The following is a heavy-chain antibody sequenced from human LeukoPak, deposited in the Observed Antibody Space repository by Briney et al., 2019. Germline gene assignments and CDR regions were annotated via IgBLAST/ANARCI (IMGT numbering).Heavy chain of an antibody. J-gene: IGHJ5*02. D-gene: IGHD2-2*01. CDR1: GGTFSSYA. V-gene: IGHV1-69*05. Sequence: SVKVSCKASGGTFSSYAISWVRQAPGQGLEWMGGIIPIFGTANYAQKFQGRVTITTDESTSTTYMELSSLRSEDTAVYYCARDIYCSSTSCYDNWFDPWGQGTLVTVSS. CDR3: ARDIYCSSTSCYDNWFDP. CDR2: IIPIFGTA.